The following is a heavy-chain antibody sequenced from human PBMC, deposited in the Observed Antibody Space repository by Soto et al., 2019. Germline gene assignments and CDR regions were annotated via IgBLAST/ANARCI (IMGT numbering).Heavy chain of an antibody. D-gene: IGHD2-21*02. CDR3: VRRVVVTATHWFDS. CDR1: GGSISSSSYY. J-gene: IGHJ5*01. Sequence: QLQLQESGPRLVKPSETLSLTCTVSGGSISSSSYYWGWIRQPPGKGLEWIGNIYYTGSTNCNPSLKSRVTISADTSKNQFPLKLSSVTASDTAVYYCVRRVVVTATHWFDSWGQGTLVTVSS. V-gene: IGHV4-39*01. CDR2: IYYTGST.